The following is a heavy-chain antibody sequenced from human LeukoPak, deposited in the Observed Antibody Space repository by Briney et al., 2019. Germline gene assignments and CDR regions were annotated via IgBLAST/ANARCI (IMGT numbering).Heavy chain of an antibody. J-gene: IGHJ4*02. Sequence: GGSLRLSCAASGFDFSSYAMQWVRQTPGKGLEWVAFIRYDGTDKNYADSVKGRFTISRENSKNILYPQMNSLKTEDTAVYYCTSLLGYCTNDVCYNYWGQGTLVTVSS. CDR2: IRYDGTDK. CDR3: TSLLGYCTNDVCYNY. V-gene: IGHV3-30*02. D-gene: IGHD2-8*01. CDR1: GFDFSSYA.